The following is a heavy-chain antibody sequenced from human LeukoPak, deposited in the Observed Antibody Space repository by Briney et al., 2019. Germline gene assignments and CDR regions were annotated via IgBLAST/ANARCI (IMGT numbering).Heavy chain of an antibody. CDR1: GFTFSDFF. CDR3: ARIQYYDTYYFDF. J-gene: IGHJ4*02. CDR2: ISSSGSTR. V-gene: IGHV3-11*01. D-gene: IGHD3-22*01. Sequence: GGSLRLSCAASGFTFSDFFMTWIRQAPGKGLEWISYISSSGSTRYYAASVKGRFTISRDNAKNSLYLEMNSLRAEDTAVYYCARIQYYDTYYFDFWGQGSLVTVSS.